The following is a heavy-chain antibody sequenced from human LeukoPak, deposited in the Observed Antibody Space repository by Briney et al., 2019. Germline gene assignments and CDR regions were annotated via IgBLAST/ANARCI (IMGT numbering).Heavy chain of an antibody. CDR1: GFTFASYA. D-gene: IGHD1-26*01. CDR2: IYGDGGTT. J-gene: IGHJ4*02. CDR3: AQDWWGSYLS. Sequence: GGSLRLSCAASGFTFASYAMHWVRQAPGKGLEYVSLIYGDGGTTHYADSVKGRFSISRDNSKNSLNLQMNSLRTEDTAFYYCAQDWWGSYLSWGRGTLVTVSS. V-gene: IGHV3-43*02.